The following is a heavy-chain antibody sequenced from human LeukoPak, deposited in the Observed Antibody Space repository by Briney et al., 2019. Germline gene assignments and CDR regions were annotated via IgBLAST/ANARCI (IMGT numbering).Heavy chain of an antibody. CDR2: INHSGSI. CDR1: GGSISNYY. D-gene: IGHD3-10*01. V-gene: IGHV4-34*01. J-gene: IGHJ4*02. CDR3: AKRGPYYYGSGSYYKGAQYYFDS. Sequence: PSEALSLTCTVSGGSISNYYWSWIRQPPGKGLEWIGEINHSGSINYNPSLKSRVTISVGTSKNQFSLKLSSVTAADTAVYYCAKRGPYYYGSGSYYKGAQYYFDSWGQGPLVTVSS.